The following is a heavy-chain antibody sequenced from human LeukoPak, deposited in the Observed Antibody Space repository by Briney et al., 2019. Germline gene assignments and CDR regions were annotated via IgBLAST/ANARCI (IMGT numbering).Heavy chain of an antibody. D-gene: IGHD1-1*01. CDR1: GFTFSSHN. Sequence: GGSLRLSCAASGFTFSSHNMNWVRQAPMKGLEWVSSIGTDGSYIYYADSVQGRFPISRDNAKDSLYLQMNSLTAEDTAVYYCARKMKTGDRVGTFDIWGQGTMVTVSS. V-gene: IGHV3-21*01. CDR2: IGTDGSYI. J-gene: IGHJ3*02. CDR3: ARKMKTGDRVGTFDI.